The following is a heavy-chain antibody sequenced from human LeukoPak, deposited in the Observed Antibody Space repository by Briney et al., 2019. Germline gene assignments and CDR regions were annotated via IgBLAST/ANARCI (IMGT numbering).Heavy chain of an antibody. CDR1: GASVNSGSSY. CDR3: ARDVYYGMDV. CDR2: IYYSGST. V-gene: IGHV4-61*01. J-gene: IGHJ6*02. Sequence: PSETLSLTCTVSGASVNSGSSYWSWIRQPPGKRLEWIGYIYYSGSTNYNPSLKSRVTISVDTSRNQFSLKLSSVTAADTAVYYCARDVYYGMDVWGQGTTVTVSS.